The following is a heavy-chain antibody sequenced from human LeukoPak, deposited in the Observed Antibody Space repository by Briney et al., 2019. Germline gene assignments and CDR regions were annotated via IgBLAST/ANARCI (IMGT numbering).Heavy chain of an antibody. V-gene: IGHV3-30-3*01. J-gene: IGHJ1*01. Sequence: GRSLRLSCAASGFTFSSYAMHWVRQAPGKGLEWVAVISYDGSNKYYADSVKGRFTISRDNSKNTLYLQMNSLRAEDTAVYYCAKVFPTVAGTEGAEYFQHWGQGTLVTVSS. CDR3: AKVFPTVAGTEGAEYFQH. D-gene: IGHD6-19*01. CDR1: GFTFSSYA. CDR2: ISYDGSNK.